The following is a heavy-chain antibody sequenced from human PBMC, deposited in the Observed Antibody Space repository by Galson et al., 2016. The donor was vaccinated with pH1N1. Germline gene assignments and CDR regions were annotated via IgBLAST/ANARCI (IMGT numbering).Heavy chain of an antibody. V-gene: IGHV3-53*01. CDR1: GFSVTNNY. J-gene: IGHJ4*02. CDR2: TYSGGTK. CDR3: ARGKRRYFDY. Sequence: SLRLSCAASGFSVTNNYVAWVRQAPGKGLEWVSLTYSGGTKDCAAPVKGRFTISRDSAENTLYLQMNNLRPEDTAIYYCARGKRRYFDYWGQGTLVTVSS.